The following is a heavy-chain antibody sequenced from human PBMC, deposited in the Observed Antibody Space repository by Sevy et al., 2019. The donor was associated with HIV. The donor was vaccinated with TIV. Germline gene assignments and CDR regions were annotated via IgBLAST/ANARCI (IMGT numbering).Heavy chain of an antibody. V-gene: IGHV1-8*01. CDR3: ARGPNSGHYLDYYYYYGMDV. CDR2: MSPNSGKT. J-gene: IGHJ6*02. D-gene: IGHD1-26*01. Sequence: ASVKVSCKASGYTFTNYDINWVRQATGQGLEWMGWMSPNSGKTGYAQKLQGRVTVTRNTSISTAYMELSSLGSEDTAVYYCARGPNSGHYLDYYYYYGMDVWGQGTAVTVSS. CDR1: GYTFTNYD.